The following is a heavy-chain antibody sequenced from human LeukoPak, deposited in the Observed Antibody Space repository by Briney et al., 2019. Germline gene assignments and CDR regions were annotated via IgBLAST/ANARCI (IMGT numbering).Heavy chain of an antibody. Sequence: SETLSLTCTVSGYSISSGYYWGWIRQPPGKGLEWIGSIYHSGSTYYNPSLKSRVTISVDTSKNQFSLKLSSVTAADTAVYYCAREAYYGAGSNWFDPWGQGTLVTVSS. CDR1: GYSISSGYY. J-gene: IGHJ5*02. D-gene: IGHD3-10*01. CDR3: AREAYYGAGSNWFDP. V-gene: IGHV4-38-2*02. CDR2: IYHSGST.